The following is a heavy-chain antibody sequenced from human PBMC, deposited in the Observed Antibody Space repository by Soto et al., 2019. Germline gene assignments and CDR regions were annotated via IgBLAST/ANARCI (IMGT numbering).Heavy chain of an antibody. V-gene: IGHV3-23*01. J-gene: IGHJ6*02. CDR2: IRGSGDNS. Sequence: EVQLLESGGGLVQPGESLRLSCAASGFTFRSYAMSWVRQAPGKGLEWVSAIRGSGDNSYYADSVEGRFTVSRDNSKNTLYLQMSSLRAEDTAVYYCASEYSSRWFPYHGMDIWGQGTTVTVSS. CDR3: ASEYSSRWFPYHGMDI. D-gene: IGHD5-12*01. CDR1: GFTFRSYA.